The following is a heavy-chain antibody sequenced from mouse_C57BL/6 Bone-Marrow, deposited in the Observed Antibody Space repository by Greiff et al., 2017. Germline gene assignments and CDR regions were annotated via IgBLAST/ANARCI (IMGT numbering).Heavy chain of an antibody. J-gene: IGHJ3*01. D-gene: IGHD2-5*01. CDR3: ARGDYSNYAWLAY. Sequence: QVQLKESGAALARPGASVKLSCKASGYTFTSYGISWVKQRTGQGLEWIGEIYPRSGNTYYNETFKGTATLTADKSSRPAYMELRSLTSEDAAVDFCARGDYSNYAWLAYWGQGTLVTVSA. CDR2: IYPRSGNT. CDR1: GYTFTSYG. V-gene: IGHV1-81*01.